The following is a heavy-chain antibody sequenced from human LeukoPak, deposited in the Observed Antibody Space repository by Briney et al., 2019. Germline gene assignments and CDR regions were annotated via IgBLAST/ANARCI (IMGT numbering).Heavy chain of an antibody. CDR2: IYTSGST. V-gene: IGHV4-61*02. CDR1: GGSISSGSYY. Sequence: PSETLSLTCTVSGGSISSGSYYWSWIRQPAGKGLEWIWRIYTSGSTNYNPSLKSRVTISVDTSKNQFSLKLSSVTAADTAVYYCATATGTTGGFDYWGQGTLVTVSS. J-gene: IGHJ4*02. D-gene: IGHD1-1*01. CDR3: ATATGTTGGFDY.